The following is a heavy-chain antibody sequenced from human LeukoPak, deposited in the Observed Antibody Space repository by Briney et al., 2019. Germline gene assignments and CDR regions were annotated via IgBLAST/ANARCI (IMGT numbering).Heavy chain of an antibody. CDR3: ARDPSRYYYDSSGFDY. V-gene: IGHV4-59*01. D-gene: IGHD3-22*01. J-gene: IGHJ4*02. CDR2: IYYSGST. Sequence: SETLSLTCGVDDGSFSEYYWNWIRQPPGKGLEWIGYIYYSGSTNYNPSLKSRVTISVDTSKNQFSLKLSSVTAADTAVYYCARDPSRYYYDSSGFDYWGQGTLVTVSS. CDR1: DGSFSEYY.